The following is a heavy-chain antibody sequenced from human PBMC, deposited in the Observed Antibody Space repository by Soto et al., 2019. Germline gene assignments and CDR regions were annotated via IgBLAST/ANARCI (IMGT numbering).Heavy chain of an antibody. CDR3: AKGGFGESQFDY. CDR2: ISGSGGST. CDR1: GFTFISYA. V-gene: IGHV3-23*01. D-gene: IGHD3-10*01. J-gene: IGHJ4*02. Sequence: VGSLRLSCAASGFTFISYAMSCVLQSPVKVLEWVSAISGSGGSTYYADSVKGRFTISRDNSKNTLYLQMNSLRAEDTAVYYCAKGGFGESQFDYWGQGTLVTVSS.